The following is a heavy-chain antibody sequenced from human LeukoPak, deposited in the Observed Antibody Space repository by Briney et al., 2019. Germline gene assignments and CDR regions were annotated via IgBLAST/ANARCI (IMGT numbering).Heavy chain of an antibody. CDR3: ARDSGWYTHDY. CDR1: GFTFSSYA. Sequence: PRGSLRLSCAASGFTFSSYAMHWVRQAPGKGLEWVAVISYDGSNKYYADSVKGRFTISRDNSKNTLYLQMNSLRAEDTAVYYCARDSGWYTHDYWGQGTLVTVSS. D-gene: IGHD6-19*01. J-gene: IGHJ4*02. V-gene: IGHV3-30*04. CDR2: ISYDGSNK.